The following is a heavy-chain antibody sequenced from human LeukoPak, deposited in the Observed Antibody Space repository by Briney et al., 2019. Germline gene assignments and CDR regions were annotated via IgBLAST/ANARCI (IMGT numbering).Heavy chain of an antibody. D-gene: IGHD3-22*01. CDR1: GYTFTSYG. CDR3: ARGSPVYYDSSGYSFDI. Sequence: ASVKVSCKASGYTFTSYGISWVRQAPGQGLEWMGWSSAYNGNTNYAQKLQGRVTMTTDTSTSTAYMELRSLRSDDTAVYYCARGSPVYYDSSGYSFDIWGQGTMVTVSS. J-gene: IGHJ3*02. V-gene: IGHV1-18*01. CDR2: SSAYNGNT.